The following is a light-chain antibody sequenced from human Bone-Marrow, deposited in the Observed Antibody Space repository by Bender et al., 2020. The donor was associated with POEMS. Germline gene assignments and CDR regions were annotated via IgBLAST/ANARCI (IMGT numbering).Light chain of an antibody. V-gene: IGLV1-40*01. CDR2: GYN. Sequence: QSVLTQPPSASGTPGQRVTISCSGSSSNIRNTYVYWYQQLPGTAPKLLIYGYNNRPSGVPDRFSGSKSGTSASLAITGLQAEDEGDYYCQSYDNSLGGWVFGGGTKLTVL. CDR1: SSNIRNTY. CDR3: QSYDNSLGGWV. J-gene: IGLJ3*02.